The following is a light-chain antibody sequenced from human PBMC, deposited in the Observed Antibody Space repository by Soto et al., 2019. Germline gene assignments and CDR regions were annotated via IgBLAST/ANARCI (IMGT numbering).Light chain of an antibody. J-gene: IGKJ4*01. Sequence: DIQMTQSPSTLSASVGDRVTITCRASQSVTSRLAWYQQKPGKAPKLLIYGASNLESGVPSRFSGSGSGTEFTLTIRSLQPGDFATYYCQPYNSYSLTFGGGTTVEIK. CDR1: QSVTSR. CDR3: QPYNSYSLT. V-gene: IGKV1-5*01. CDR2: GAS.